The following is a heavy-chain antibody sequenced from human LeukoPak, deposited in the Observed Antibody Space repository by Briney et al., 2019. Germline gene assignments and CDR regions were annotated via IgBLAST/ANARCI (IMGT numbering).Heavy chain of an antibody. CDR3: ARSRTKGWFDP. D-gene: IGHD1-14*01. V-gene: IGHV4-4*02. Sequence: SGTLSLTCAVSGGSISSSNWWSWVRQPPGKGLEWIGEINHSGSTNYNPSLKSRVTISVDTSKNQFSLKLSSVTAADTAVYYCARSRTKGWFDPWGQGTLVTVSS. J-gene: IGHJ5*02. CDR1: GGSISSSNW. CDR2: INHSGST.